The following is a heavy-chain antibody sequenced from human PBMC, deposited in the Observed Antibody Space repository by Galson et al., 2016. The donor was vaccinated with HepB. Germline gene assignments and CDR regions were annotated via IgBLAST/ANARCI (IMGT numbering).Heavy chain of an antibody. CDR3: ARTNGPGNGNFDRLFDI. V-gene: IGHV4-61*02. Sequence: TLSLTCSVSGGSISTVSHFWSWLRQPAGKGLEWIGRVNSTGGTEYPDHNPSLKSRVTISVDTSKNQFSLNLNSVTAADTAVYYCARTNGPGNGNFDRLFDIWGQGTMVTVSS. J-gene: IGHJ3*02. CDR2: VNSTGGT. D-gene: IGHD1-7*01. CDR1: GGSISTVSHF.